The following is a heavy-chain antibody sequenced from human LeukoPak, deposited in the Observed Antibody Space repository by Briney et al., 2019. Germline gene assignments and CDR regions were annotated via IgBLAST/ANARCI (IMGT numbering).Heavy chain of an antibody. D-gene: IGHD3-3*01. J-gene: IGHJ4*02. Sequence: ASVKVSCKASGYTFTGYYMHWVRQAPGQGLEWMGWINPNSGGTNYAQKFQGRVTMTRDTSISTAYMELSRLRSDDTAVYCCARDPITIFGVVQGGFDYWGQGTLVTVSS. CDR1: GYTFTGYY. CDR2: INPNSGGT. CDR3: ARDPITIFGVVQGGFDY. V-gene: IGHV1-2*02.